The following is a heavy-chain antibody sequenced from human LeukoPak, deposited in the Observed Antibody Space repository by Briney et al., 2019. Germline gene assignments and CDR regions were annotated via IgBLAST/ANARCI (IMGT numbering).Heavy chain of an antibody. Sequence: AGGSLRLSCAASGFTFSSYSMNWVRQAPGKGLEWVSAISGSGGSTYYADSVKGRFTISRDNSKNTLYLQMNSLRAEDTAVYYCASWSGKIVGAHRGWFDPWGQGTLVTVSS. V-gene: IGHV3-23*01. CDR1: GFTFSSYS. J-gene: IGHJ5*02. CDR3: ASWSGKIVGAHRGWFDP. D-gene: IGHD1-26*01. CDR2: ISGSGGST.